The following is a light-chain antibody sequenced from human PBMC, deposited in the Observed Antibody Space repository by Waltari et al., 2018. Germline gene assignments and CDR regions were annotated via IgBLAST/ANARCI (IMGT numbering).Light chain of an antibody. CDR1: STDVGGYNS. Sequence: QSALTQPASVSGSPGQSVTIFCAGTSTDVGGYNSVPWYQEHLVHAPRVIIYDVSDRPSGVSDRFSGSKSGNTASLTISGLQAEDEADYYCSSQSSNDVVLFGGGTKLTVL. CDR3: SSQSSNDVVL. J-gene: IGLJ2*01. V-gene: IGLV2-14*01. CDR2: DVS.